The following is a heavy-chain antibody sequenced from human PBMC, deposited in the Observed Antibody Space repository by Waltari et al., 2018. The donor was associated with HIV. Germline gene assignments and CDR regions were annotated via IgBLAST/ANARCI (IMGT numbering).Heavy chain of an antibody. Sequence: QLQLQESGPGLVKPSETLSLTCTVSGGSISSSSYYWGWIRQPPGKGLEWIGSIYYSGSTYYNPSLKSRVTISVDTSKNQFSLKLSSVTAADTAVYYCARRSDDFWSGGMDVWGQGTTVTVSS. CDR2: IYYSGST. CDR3: ARRSDDFWSGGMDV. V-gene: IGHV4-39*01. D-gene: IGHD3-3*01. J-gene: IGHJ6*02. CDR1: GGSISSSSYY.